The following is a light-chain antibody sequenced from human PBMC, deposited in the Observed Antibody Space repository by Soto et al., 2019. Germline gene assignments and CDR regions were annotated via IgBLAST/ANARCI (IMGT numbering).Light chain of an antibody. CDR1: QSISSF. J-gene: IGKJ5*01. Sequence: EIVLTQSPATLSLSPGERATRSCRASQSISSFLAWYQQKPGQAPRLLIYGASNRATGIPARFSGSGSGTDFTLTISSLEPEDFAVYYCQQHFNGPITFGQGTRLEIK. CDR2: GAS. V-gene: IGKV3-11*01. CDR3: QQHFNGPIT.